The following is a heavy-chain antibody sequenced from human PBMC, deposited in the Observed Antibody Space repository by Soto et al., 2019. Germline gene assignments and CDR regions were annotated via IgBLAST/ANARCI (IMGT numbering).Heavy chain of an antibody. J-gene: IGHJ4*01. CDR3: AASKPSGIAAAGKNYSYYIDD. D-gene: IGHD6-13*01. CDR1: GGSISSSSYF. Sequence: SETLSLTCTVSGGSISSSSYFWAWIRQPPGKGLEWIGSVYYSGTTYYKPSLTSRLTISVDTSKNEFSLKLSSVTAADTAMYYSAASKPSGIAAAGKNYSYYIDDWGQGTLVTVSS. V-gene: IGHV4-39*01. CDR2: VYYSGTT.